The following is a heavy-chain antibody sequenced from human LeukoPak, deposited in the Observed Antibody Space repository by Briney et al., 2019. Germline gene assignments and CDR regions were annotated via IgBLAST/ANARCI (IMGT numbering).Heavy chain of an antibody. CDR2: ISGTTGST. J-gene: IGHJ4*02. CDR3: AKGTFDYLRYYFDY. D-gene: IGHD3-9*01. Sequence: GGSLRLSCAASGFTFSSYAMNWVRQAPGKGLEWVSTISGTTGSTYYADSVKGRFTISRNNSKNTLYLQMNILRADDTAVYYCAKGTFDYLRYYFDYWGQGTLVTVSS. V-gene: IGHV3-23*01. CDR1: GFTFSSYA.